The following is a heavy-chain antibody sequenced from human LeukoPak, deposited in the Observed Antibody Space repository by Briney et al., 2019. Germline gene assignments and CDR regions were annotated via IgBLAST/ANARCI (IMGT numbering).Heavy chain of an antibody. Sequence: APVKVSCKASGYTFTGYYMHWVRQAPGQGLEWMGWINPNSGGTNYAQKFQGRVTMTRDTSISTAYMELSRLRSDDTAVYYCARDRDIAVTGVAFDIWGQGTMVTVSS. CDR1: GYTFTGYY. CDR3: ARDRDIAVTGVAFDI. D-gene: IGHD6-19*01. CDR2: INPNSGGT. J-gene: IGHJ3*02. V-gene: IGHV1-2*02.